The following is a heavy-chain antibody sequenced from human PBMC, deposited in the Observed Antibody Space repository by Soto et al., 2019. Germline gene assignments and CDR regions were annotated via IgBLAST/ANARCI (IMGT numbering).Heavy chain of an antibody. CDR2: IYHSGST. V-gene: IGHV4-4*02. CDR1: GGSISSSNW. D-gene: IGHD6-13*01. J-gene: IGHJ6*02. CDR3: ASSTGYSSSWDYYYYGMDV. Sequence: SETLSLTCAVSGGSISSSNWWSWVRQPPGKGLEWIGEIYHSGSTNYNPSLKSRVTISVDKSKNQFSLKLSSVTAADTAVYYCASSTGYSSSWDYYYYGMDVWGQGTTVTVSS.